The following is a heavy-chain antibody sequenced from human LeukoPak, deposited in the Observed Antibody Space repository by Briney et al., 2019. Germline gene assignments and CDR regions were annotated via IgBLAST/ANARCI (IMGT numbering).Heavy chain of an antibody. V-gene: IGHV4-30-4*08. CDR2: IYFSGSR. Sequence: SETLSLTCTVSGASIRSGDHYWSWLRQSPGKGLEWIGYIYFSGSRSSNPSLRSRLTISVDTSKNQFSLKLSSMTAADTAIYYCARGGGGYTLYSFDYWGEGALVTVSS. D-gene: IGHD3-22*01. J-gene: IGHJ4*02. CDR1: GASIRSGDHY. CDR3: ARGGGGYTLYSFDY.